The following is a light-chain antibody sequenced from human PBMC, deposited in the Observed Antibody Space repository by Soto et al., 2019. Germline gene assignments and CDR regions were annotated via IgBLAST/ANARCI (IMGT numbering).Light chain of an antibody. CDR3: QQYNNWPPYT. Sequence: EIVMTQSPATMSVSPGERATLSCRGSQSVSSNLAWYQQKPGQAPRLLIYGASTRATGIPARFSGSGSGTEFALTISSLQSEDFADYYCQQYNNWPPYTFGQGTKVDIK. CDR1: QSVSSN. J-gene: IGKJ2*01. V-gene: IGKV3-15*01. CDR2: GAS.